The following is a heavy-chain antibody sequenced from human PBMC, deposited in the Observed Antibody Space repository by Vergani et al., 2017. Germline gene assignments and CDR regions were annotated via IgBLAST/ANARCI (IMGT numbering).Heavy chain of an antibody. J-gene: IGHJ5*01. V-gene: IGHV4-38-2*02. CDR2: MFHTGEA. CDR3: EVIMVRSPLPDNWFDS. Sequence: QIQLQESGPGLVKPSETLSRTCSVPGYSISRGFYWAWIRQTPEKGLEWIGGMFHTGEASNSPSLQSRVAFSMDTSKNQFSLLLTSVTAADTAVYFCEVIMVRSPLPDNWFDSWGRGTLVTVSS. CDR1: GYSISRGFY. D-gene: IGHD3-10*01.